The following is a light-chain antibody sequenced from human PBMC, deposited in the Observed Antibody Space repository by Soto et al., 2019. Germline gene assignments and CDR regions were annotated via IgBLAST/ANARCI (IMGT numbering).Light chain of an antibody. V-gene: IGKV1-5*03. J-gene: IGKJ4*01. CDR3: QQYEAYPLT. Sequence: DIQMTQSPSTLSASVGVRVTITCRASQSINSWLAWYQQKPGKAPKLLVYTASSLESGVPSRFSGSGSGTEFTLTISTLQPDDFATYYCQQYEAYPLTFGGGTRVEIK. CDR2: TAS. CDR1: QSINSW.